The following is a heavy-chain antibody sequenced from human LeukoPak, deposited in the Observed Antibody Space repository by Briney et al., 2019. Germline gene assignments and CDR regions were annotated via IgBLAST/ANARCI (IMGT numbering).Heavy chain of an antibody. J-gene: IGHJ3*02. CDR1: GFTFSSYE. CDR2: ISSSGSYI. Sequence: QPGGSLRLSCAASGFTFSSYEMNWVRQAPGKGLEWVSSISSSGSYIYYADSVKGRFTISRDNAKNSLYLQMNSLRAEDTAVYYCARDRGGSGSYYIPAFDIWGQGTMVTVSS. V-gene: IGHV3-48*03. D-gene: IGHD3-10*01. CDR3: ARDRGGSGSYYIPAFDI.